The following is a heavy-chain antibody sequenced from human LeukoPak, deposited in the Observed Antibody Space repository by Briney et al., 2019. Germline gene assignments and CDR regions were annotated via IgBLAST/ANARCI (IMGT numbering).Heavy chain of an antibody. Sequence: GASVKVSCKASGYTFTGYYMHWVRQAPGQGLECMAWINPNSGGTYYAQNFHDRITMTRDTSISTAYMELSRLRSDDTAIYYCARANALYCSSTSCLFDYWGQGTLVTVSS. V-gene: IGHV1-2*02. D-gene: IGHD2-2*01. J-gene: IGHJ4*02. CDR3: ARANALYCSSTSCLFDY. CDR1: GYTFTGYY. CDR2: INPNSGGT.